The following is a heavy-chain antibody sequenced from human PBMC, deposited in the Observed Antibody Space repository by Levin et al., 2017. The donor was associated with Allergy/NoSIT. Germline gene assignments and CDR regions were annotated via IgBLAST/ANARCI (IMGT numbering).Heavy chain of an antibody. D-gene: IGHD4-23*01. V-gene: IGHV3-9*01. J-gene: IGHJ1*01. CDR1: GFTFDDYA. CDR2: ISWNSGSI. CDR3: AKGLYGGKGVQH. Sequence: GGSLRLSCAASGFTFDDYAMHWVRQAPGKGLEWVSGISWNSGSIGYADSVKGRFTISRDNAKNSLYLQMNSLRPDDTAVYYCAKGLYGGKGVQHWGQGTLVIVSS.